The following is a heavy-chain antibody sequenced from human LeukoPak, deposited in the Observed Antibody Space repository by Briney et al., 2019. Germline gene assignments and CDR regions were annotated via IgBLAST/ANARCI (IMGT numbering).Heavy chain of an antibody. D-gene: IGHD6-19*01. V-gene: IGHV3-13*01. Sequence: GGSLRLSCAASGFTFSSHAMSWVRRAPGKGLEWVSAIGSGGDTYYAGSVKGRFTISRESAKNSFYLQMNSLNAGDTAVYFCARAVAGTDEIDSWGQGTLVTVSS. CDR1: GFTFSSHA. J-gene: IGHJ4*02. CDR2: IGSGGDT. CDR3: ARAVAGTDEIDS.